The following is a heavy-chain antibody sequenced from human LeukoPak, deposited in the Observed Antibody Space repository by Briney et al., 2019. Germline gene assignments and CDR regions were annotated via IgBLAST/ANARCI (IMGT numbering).Heavy chain of an antibody. CDR1: GGSISSSNW. J-gene: IGHJ4*02. V-gene: IGHV4-4*02. CDR2: IYHSGST. CDR3: ARTVGAGPSAIDY. D-gene: IGHD1-26*01. Sequence: SGTLSLTCAVSGGSISSSNWWSWVRQPPGKGLEWIGEIYHSGSTNYNPSLKSRVTISVDKSKNQFSLELSSVTAADTAVYYCARTVGAGPSAIDYWGQGTLVTVSS.